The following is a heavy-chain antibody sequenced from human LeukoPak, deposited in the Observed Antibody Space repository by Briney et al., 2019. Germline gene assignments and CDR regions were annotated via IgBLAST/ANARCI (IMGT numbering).Heavy chain of an antibody. CDR3: ARDRGYSYGKGY. CDR2: IYSGGST. D-gene: IGHD5-18*01. V-gene: IGHV3-66*02. Sequence: GGSLRLSCEVFGFTFSTSAMSWVRQAPGKGLEWVSVIYSGGSTYYADSVKGRFTISRDNSKNTLYLQMNSLRAEDTAVYYCARDRGYSYGKGYWGQGTLVTVSS. CDR1: GFTFSTSA. J-gene: IGHJ4*02.